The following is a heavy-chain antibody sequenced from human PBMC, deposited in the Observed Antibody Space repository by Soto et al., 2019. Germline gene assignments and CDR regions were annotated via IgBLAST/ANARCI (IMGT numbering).Heavy chain of an antibody. CDR1: GYTFTSYA. D-gene: IGHD1-1*01. CDR3: ARETTLIDAFDI. CDR2: INAGNGNT. J-gene: IGHJ3*02. V-gene: IGHV1-3*01. Sequence: ASVKVSCKASGYTFTSYAMHWVRQAPGQRLEWMGWINAGNGNTKYSQKFKGRVTITRDTSASTAYMELSSLRSEDTAVYYCARETTLIDAFDIWGQGTMVTVS.